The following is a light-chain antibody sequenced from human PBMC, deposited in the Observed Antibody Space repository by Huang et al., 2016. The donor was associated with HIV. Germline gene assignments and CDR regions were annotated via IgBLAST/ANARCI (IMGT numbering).Light chain of an antibody. J-gene: IGKJ5*01. CDR1: QSLVHSDGNTY. CDR3: MQGTHWPPIT. Sequence: DVVMTQSPLSLPVTLGQPASISCRSSQSLVHSDGNTYLNWFQQRPGQSPRRLIYNVSNRDSGVPDRFSGSWSGTDFTLKISRVEAEDVGVYYCMQGTHWPPITFGQGTRLEIK. V-gene: IGKV2-30*02. CDR2: NVS.